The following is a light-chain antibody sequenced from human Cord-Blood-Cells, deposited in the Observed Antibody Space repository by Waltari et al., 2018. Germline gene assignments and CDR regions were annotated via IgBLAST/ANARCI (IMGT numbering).Light chain of an antibody. CDR2: EVS. CDR1: SSDVGSYNL. CDR3: CSYAGSSTLV. V-gene: IGLV2-23*02. J-gene: IGLJ2*01. Sequence: QSALTQPASVSGSPGQSITISCTGTSSDVGSYNLFSWYQQHPGKAPKLNIYEVSKRPSGVSNXFSXSKSXNXXXLTISGLQAEDDADYYCCSYAGSSTLVFGGGTKLTVL.